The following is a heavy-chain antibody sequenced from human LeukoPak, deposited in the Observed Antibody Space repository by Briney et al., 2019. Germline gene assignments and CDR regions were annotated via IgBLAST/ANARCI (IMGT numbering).Heavy chain of an antibody. Sequence: SETLSLTCTVSGGSISSYYWSWIRQPAGKGLEWIGRIYPRGSTTYNSSLKSRVTMSAGTSKNHFSLKLSSLTAADTAVYYCARGRYCTATTCDAGGDAFDVWGQGTMVTVSS. CDR3: ARGRYCTATTCDAGGDAFDV. D-gene: IGHD2-2*01. V-gene: IGHV4-4*07. CDR1: GGSISSYY. J-gene: IGHJ3*01. CDR2: IYPRGST.